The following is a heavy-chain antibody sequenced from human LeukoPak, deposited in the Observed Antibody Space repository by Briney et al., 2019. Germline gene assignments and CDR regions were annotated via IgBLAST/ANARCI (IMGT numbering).Heavy chain of an antibody. V-gene: IGHV3-7*03. J-gene: IGHJ4*02. CDR3: AKAYEGVWGTYRKFDY. Sequence: GGSLRLSCAASGFTFSTSWMSWVRQAPGKGLEWVANIKQDESEKYYVDSVKGRFTISRDNAKNSLYLQMNSLRAEDTAVYYCAKAYEGVWGTYRKFDYWGQGTLVTVSS. CDR2: IKQDESEK. D-gene: IGHD3-16*02. CDR1: GFTFSTSW.